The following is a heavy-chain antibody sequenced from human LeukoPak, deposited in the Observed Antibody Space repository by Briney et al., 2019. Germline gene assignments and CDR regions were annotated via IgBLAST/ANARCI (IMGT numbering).Heavy chain of an antibody. D-gene: IGHD2-2*01. J-gene: IGHJ4*02. CDR1: GFTFSSCA. CDR3: AKNKRTSAYASIDY. V-gene: IGHV3-23*01. Sequence: GGSLRLSCAASGFTFSSCAMSWVRQAPGKGLEWISAISGSGGSTYYADSMKGRFTISRDDSKNTLYLQMNSLRADDTAVYYCAKNKRTSAYASIDYWGRGTLVTVSS. CDR2: ISGSGGST.